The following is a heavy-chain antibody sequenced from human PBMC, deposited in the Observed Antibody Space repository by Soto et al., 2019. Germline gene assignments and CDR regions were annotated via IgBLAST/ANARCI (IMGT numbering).Heavy chain of an antibody. CDR1: GYSFTSYW. D-gene: IGHD3-22*01. V-gene: IGHV5-51*01. CDR2: IYPGDSDT. Sequence: GESLKISCKGSGYSFTSYWIGWVRQMPGKGLEWMGIIYPGDSDTRYSPSFQGQVTISADKSISTAYLQWSSLKASDTAMYYCARTNTYYYDSSGYYYAFDIWGQGTMVTVS. J-gene: IGHJ3*02. CDR3: ARTNTYYYDSSGYYYAFDI.